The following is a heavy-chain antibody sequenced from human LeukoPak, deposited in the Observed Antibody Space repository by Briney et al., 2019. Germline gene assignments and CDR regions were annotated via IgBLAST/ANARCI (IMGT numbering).Heavy chain of an antibody. D-gene: IGHD2-2*01. Sequence: PGGSLRLSXAASGFTFSSYSMNWVRQAPGKGLEWVSSISSLSHISYADSVKGRFTISRDNAKNSLYLQMNSLRAEDTAAYYCARDGSDCSSTSCFKGWFDPWGQGTLVTVSS. J-gene: IGHJ5*02. CDR3: ARDGSDCSSTSCFKGWFDP. CDR1: GFTFSSYS. V-gene: IGHV3-21*01. CDR2: ISSLSHI.